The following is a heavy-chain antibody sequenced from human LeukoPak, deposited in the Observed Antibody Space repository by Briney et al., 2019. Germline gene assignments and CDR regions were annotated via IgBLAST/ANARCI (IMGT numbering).Heavy chain of an antibody. CDR3: ARYFSGGQFKWFDP. J-gene: IGHJ5*02. CDR2: IYHGGSA. Sequence: QASQTLSLTCAVSGDSISSGGYSWSWIRQPPGKGLEWIGYIYHGGSAYYDPSLKSRVNISVEQSKNQFSLELSSVTAADTAVYYCARYFSGGQFKWFDPWGQGTLVTVSS. V-gene: IGHV4-30-2*01. D-gene: IGHD1-26*01. CDR1: GDSISSGGYS.